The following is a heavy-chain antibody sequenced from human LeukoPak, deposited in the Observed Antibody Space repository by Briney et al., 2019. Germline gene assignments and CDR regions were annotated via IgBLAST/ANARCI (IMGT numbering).Heavy chain of an antibody. CDR3: AHGSMYQLDY. CDR2: IIGGAGST. CDR1: GFTFSSYD. J-gene: IGHJ4*02. Sequence: GGSLRLSCAASGFTFSSYDMTWVRQAPGKGLEWVSGIIGGAGSTYYADSVKGRFTISRDNSKNTLYLQMNSLRAEDTAVYYCAHGSMYQLDYWGQGTLVTVSS. D-gene: IGHD2-2*01. V-gene: IGHV3-23*01.